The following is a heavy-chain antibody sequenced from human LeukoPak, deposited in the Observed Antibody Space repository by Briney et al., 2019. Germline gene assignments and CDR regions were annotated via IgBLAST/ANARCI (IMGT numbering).Heavy chain of an antibody. V-gene: IGHV4-4*02. J-gene: IGHJ6*02. Sequence: SETLSLTCAVSGGSISSNIWWSWVRQPPGKGLEWIGEIYHSGSTNSNPSLKSRVTISVDTSKNQFSLKLSSVTAADTAVYYCARHVYGDQYYYGMDVWGQGTTVTVSS. D-gene: IGHD4-17*01. CDR3: ARHVYGDQYYYGMDV. CDR2: IYHSGST. CDR1: GGSISSNIW.